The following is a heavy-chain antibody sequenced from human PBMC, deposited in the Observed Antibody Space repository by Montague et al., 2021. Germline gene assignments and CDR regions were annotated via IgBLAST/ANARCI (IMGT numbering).Heavy chain of an antibody. J-gene: IGHJ3*02. CDR3: ARVTDSSGYYWGAFDI. D-gene: IGHD3-22*01. CDR1: GGSISSGGYY. Sequence: TLSLTCTVSGGSISSGGYYWSWIRQHPGKGLEWIGYIYYRGSTYYNPSLKSRVSISVDTSKNQFSLKLSSVTAADTAVYYCARVTDSSGYYWGAFDIWGQGTRVTVSS. CDR2: IYYRGST. V-gene: IGHV4-31*03.